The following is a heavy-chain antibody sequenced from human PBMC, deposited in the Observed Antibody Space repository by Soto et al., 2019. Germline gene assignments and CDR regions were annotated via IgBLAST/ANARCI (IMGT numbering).Heavy chain of an antibody. CDR1: GDSVSSNSAA. D-gene: IGHD3-22*01. J-gene: IGHJ4*02. Sequence: SQTLSLTCAISGDSVSSNSAAWNWIRQSPSRGLEWLGRTYYGSKWYNDYAVSVKSRITINPDTSKNQFSLQLNSVTPEDTAVYYCARDYYDSSGYSNPYYFDYWGQGTLVTVPQ. CDR3: ARDYYDSSGYSNPYYFDY. V-gene: IGHV6-1*01. CDR2: TYYGSKWYN.